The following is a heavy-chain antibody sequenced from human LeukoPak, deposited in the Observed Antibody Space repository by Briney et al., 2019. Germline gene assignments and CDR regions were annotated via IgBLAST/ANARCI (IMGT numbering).Heavy chain of an antibody. J-gene: IGHJ3*02. D-gene: IGHD6-13*01. V-gene: IGHV4-30-2*01. CDR1: GGSISSGGYY. Sequence: TLSLTCTVSGGSISSGGYYWSWIRQPPGKGLEWIGYIYHSGSTYYNPSLKSRVTISVDRSKNQFSLKLSSVTAADTAVYYCASSFAGIAYAFDIWGQGTMVTVSS. CDR2: IYHSGST. CDR3: ASSFAGIAYAFDI.